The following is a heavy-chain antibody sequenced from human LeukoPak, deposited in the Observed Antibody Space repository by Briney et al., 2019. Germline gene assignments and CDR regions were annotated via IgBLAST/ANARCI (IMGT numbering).Heavy chain of an antibody. V-gene: IGHV1-69*06. CDR1: GGTFSSYA. Sequence: ASVKVSCKASGGTFSSYAISWVRQAPGQGLEWMGGIIPIFGTANYAQKFQGRVTITADKPTSTAYMELSSLRSEDTAVYYCAGTMVRGVYDYWGQGTLVTVSS. CDR3: AGTMVRGVYDY. J-gene: IGHJ4*02. D-gene: IGHD3-10*01. CDR2: IIPIFGTA.